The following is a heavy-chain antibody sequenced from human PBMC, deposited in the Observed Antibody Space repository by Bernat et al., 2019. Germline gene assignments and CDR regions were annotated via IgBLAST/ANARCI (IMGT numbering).Heavy chain of an antibody. V-gene: IGHV1-2*04. D-gene: IGHD3-10*01. J-gene: IGHJ6*02. Sequence: QVQLVQSGAEVKKPGASVKVSCKASGYTFTGYYMHWVRQAPGQGLEWMGWINPNSGGTNYAQKFQGWVTMTRDTSISTAYMELSRLRSDGTAVYYCARGGTGGSGSYYYYYGMDVWGQGTTVTVSS. CDR1: GYTFTGYY. CDR3: ARGGTGGSGSYYYYYGMDV. CDR2: INPNSGGT.